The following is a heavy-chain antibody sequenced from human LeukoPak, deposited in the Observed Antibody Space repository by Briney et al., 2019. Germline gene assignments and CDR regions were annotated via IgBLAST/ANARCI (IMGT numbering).Heavy chain of an antibody. D-gene: IGHD7-27*01. CDR1: GVTFSSYA. CDR3: AYWGLVDY. J-gene: IGHJ4*02. V-gene: IGHV3-23*01. CDR2: ISYSGGST. Sequence: AGGSLSLSCAASGVTFSSYAMSWVRQPPGKGLEWVSAISYSGGSTYYAAPVKGRFTISRDNSKNTRYLQMHSLRAEDTAVYYCAYWGLVDYWGQGTLVTVSS.